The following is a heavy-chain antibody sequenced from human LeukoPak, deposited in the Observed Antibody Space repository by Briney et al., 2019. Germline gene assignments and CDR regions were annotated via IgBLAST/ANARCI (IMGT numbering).Heavy chain of an antibody. CDR1: GYSFTSYW. Sequence: GESLKISCKGSGYSFTSYWIGWVRPMPGKGLEWMGIIYPGDSDTRYSPSFQGQVTISADKSISTAYLQWSSLKASDTAMYYCARSYSSSWYGMDVWGQGTTVTVSS. V-gene: IGHV5-51*01. CDR3: ARSYSSSWYGMDV. D-gene: IGHD6-13*01. CDR2: IYPGDSDT. J-gene: IGHJ6*02.